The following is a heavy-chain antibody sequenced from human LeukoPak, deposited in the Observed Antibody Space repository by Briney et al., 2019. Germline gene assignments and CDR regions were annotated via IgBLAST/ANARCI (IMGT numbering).Heavy chain of an antibody. J-gene: IGHJ4*02. D-gene: IGHD3-22*01. CDR3: ATSADSSGND. CDR1: GFTFSNYW. V-gene: IGHV3-7*03. Sequence: GGSLRLSCAVSGFTFSNYWMSWVRQAPGKGLEWVANIKGDGSYKYYVDSVKGRFTISRDNAKSSVYLQMNTLRAEDTAVYYCATSADSSGNDWGQGTLATVSS. CDR2: IKGDGSYK.